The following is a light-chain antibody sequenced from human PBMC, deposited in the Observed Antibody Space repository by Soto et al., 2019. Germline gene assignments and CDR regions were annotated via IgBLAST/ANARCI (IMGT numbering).Light chain of an antibody. CDR1: SGHSSYA. J-gene: IGLJ2*01. CDR2: LSSDGSH. CDR3: QTWDTGARVV. Sequence: QPVLTQSPSASASLGASVKLTCTLSSGHSSYAIAWHQQQPEKGPRYLMKLSSDGSHSKGDGIPDRFSGSSSGAERHLTISSLQSEDEADYYCQTWDTGARVVFGGGTKLTVL. V-gene: IGLV4-69*01.